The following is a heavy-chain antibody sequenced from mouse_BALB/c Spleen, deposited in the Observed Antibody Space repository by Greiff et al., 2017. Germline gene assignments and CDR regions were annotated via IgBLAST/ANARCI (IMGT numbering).Heavy chain of an antibody. J-gene: IGHJ3*01. CDR3: ARSHYDSAWFAY. CDR2: IDPSDSET. D-gene: IGHD2-4*01. CDR1: GYSFTSYW. V-gene: IGHV1S127*01. Sequence: VQLQQSGPQLVRPGASVKISCKASGYSFTSYWMHWVKQRPGQGLEWIGMIDPSDSETRLNQKFKDKATLTVDKSSSTAYMQLSSPTSEDSAVYYCARSHYDSAWFAYWGQGTLVTVSA.